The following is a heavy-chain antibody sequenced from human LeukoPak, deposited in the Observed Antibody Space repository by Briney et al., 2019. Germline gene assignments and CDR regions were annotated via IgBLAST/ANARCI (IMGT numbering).Heavy chain of an antibody. D-gene: IGHD3-9*01. J-gene: IGHJ5*02. CDR3: ARSTGYHYNWFDP. Sequence: ASVTVSFKASGYTFTSYYMHWVRQAPGQGLEWMGIINPSGGSTSYAQKFQGRVTMTRDMSTSTVYMELSSLRSEDTAVYYCARSTGYHYNWFDPWGQGTLVTVSS. V-gene: IGHV1-46*01. CDR2: INPSGGST. CDR1: GYTFTSYY.